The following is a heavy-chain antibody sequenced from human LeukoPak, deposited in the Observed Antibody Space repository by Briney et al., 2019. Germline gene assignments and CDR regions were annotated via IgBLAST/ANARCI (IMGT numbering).Heavy chain of an antibody. CDR2: ISSNGGST. D-gene: IGHD6-19*01. V-gene: IGHV3-64*01. J-gene: IGHJ4*02. Sequence: GGSLRLSCAASGFTFSSYAMHWVRQAPGKGLEYVSAISSNGGSTYYANSVKGRFTISRDNAKNSLYLQMNSLRAEDTAVYYCARSSSGWSYWGQGTLVTVSS. CDR3: ARSSSGWSY. CDR1: GFTFSSYA.